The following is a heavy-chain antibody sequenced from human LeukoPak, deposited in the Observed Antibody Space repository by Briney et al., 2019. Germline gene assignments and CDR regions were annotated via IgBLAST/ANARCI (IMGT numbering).Heavy chain of an antibody. J-gene: IGHJ1*01. D-gene: IGHD1-26*01. CDR2: INHSGST. V-gene: IGHV4-34*01. Sequence: SETLSLTCAVYGGSFSGYYWSWIRQPPGKGLEWIGEINHSGSTNYNPSLKSRVTISVDTSKNQFSLKLSSVTAADTAVYYCARGPPSYSGSLRSASGFKHWGQGTLVTVSS. CDR3: ARGPPSYSGSLRSASGFKH. CDR1: GGSFSGYY.